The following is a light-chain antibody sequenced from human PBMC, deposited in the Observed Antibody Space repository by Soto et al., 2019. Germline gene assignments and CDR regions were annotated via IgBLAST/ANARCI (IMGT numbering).Light chain of an antibody. CDR1: QSVSSN. CDR3: QQYNNWPQGT. J-gene: IGKJ1*01. Sequence: EIVMTQSPATLSVSPGERATLSCRASQSVSSNLAWYQQKPGQAPRLLIYSASNRATGIAARFSGSGSGTEFTLTISSLQSEDFAVYYCQQYNNWPQGTFGQGTKVEIK. V-gene: IGKV3-15*01. CDR2: SAS.